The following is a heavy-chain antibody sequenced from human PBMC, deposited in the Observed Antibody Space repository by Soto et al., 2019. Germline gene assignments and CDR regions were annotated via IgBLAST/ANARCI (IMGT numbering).Heavy chain of an antibody. CDR2: IYYSGST. V-gene: IGHV4-31*03. D-gene: IGHD4-17*01. J-gene: IGHJ3*02. Sequence: LSLTCTVSGGSISSGGYYWSWIRQHPGKGLEWIGYIYYSGSTYYNPSLKSRVTISVDTSKNQFSLKLSSVTAADTAVYYCARDTTVTTLGAFDIWGQGTMVTVSS. CDR3: ARDTTVTTLGAFDI. CDR1: GGSISSGGYY.